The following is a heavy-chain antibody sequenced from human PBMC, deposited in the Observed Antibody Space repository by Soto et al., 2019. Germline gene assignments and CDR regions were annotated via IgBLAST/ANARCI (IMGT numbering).Heavy chain of an antibody. CDR2: IYWDDDK. D-gene: IGHD2-21*02. CDR1: GLSLSTTGVG. CDR3: LQSRCGGDCLQSYSAHSYYGVDV. V-gene: IGHV2-5*02. Sequence: QITLKESGPTLVTPTQTLTLTCTFSGLSLSTTGVGVGWIRQPPGKALEWLELIYWDDDKRYRPSLQSRLTITKDPSTSQVLLTITNKDPVDTAPYSCLQSRCGGDCLQSYSAHSYYGVDVWGQGTTVTVSS. J-gene: IGHJ6*01.